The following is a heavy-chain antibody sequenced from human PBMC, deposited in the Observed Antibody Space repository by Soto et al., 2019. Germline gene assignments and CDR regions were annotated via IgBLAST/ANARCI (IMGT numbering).Heavy chain of an antibody. Sequence: SGPTLVNPTQTLTLTCTFSGFSLSTNGMGVGWIRQPPGRALEWLALIYWDDVEHYSPSLKTRLTIAKDTSRNQVVLTMTNMDPVDTATYYFAHRGSGDYEGIFAYWGQGTLVLVSS. D-gene: IGHD4-17*01. J-gene: IGHJ4*02. CDR1: GFSLSTNGMG. CDR3: AHRGSGDYEGIFAY. CDR2: IYWDDVE. V-gene: IGHV2-5*02.